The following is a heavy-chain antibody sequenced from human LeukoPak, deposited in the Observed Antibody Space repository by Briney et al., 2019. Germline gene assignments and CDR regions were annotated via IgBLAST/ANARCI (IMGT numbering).Heavy chain of an antibody. CDR2: ITGYGAT. D-gene: IGHD6-13*01. J-gene: IGHJ5*02. Sequence: GGSLRLSCAASGFTFSNFAIMWVRQAPGTGLQWVSTITGYGATFYADSVRGRFTIFRDTSMNTLFLQMNSLGAEDTAVYYCAKGAAAGKVDWFDPWGQGTLVTVSS. V-gene: IGHV3-23*01. CDR1: GFTFSNFA. CDR3: AKGAAAGKVDWFDP.